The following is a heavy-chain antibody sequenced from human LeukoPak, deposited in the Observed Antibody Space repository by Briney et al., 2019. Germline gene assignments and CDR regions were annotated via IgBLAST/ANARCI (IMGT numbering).Heavy chain of an antibody. CDR1: GFTFSSYW. V-gene: IGHV3-74*01. Sequence: GGSLRLSCAASGFTFSSYWMHWVRQAPGKGLVWVSRINSDGSSTSYADSVKGRFTISRDNAKNTLYLQMNSLRAEDTAVYYCARDPRLYYDILTGYSSLDFYGMDVWGQGTTVTVSS. J-gene: IGHJ6*02. CDR3: ARDPRLYYDILTGYSSLDFYGMDV. CDR2: INSDGSST. D-gene: IGHD3-9*01.